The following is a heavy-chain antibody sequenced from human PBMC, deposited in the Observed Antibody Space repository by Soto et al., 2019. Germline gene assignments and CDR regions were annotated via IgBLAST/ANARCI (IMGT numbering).Heavy chain of an antibody. J-gene: IGHJ6*02. Sequence: QVQLVESGGGVVQPGRSLRLSCAASGFTFSHYPMYWVRQAPGKGLEWVALISFDGSNNFYADSVRGRFTISRDNSKNTLYLQMNSLRPEDTAVYYCVRDGGESVYDISAGERYYYGMDVWGQGTAVNVSS. D-gene: IGHD3-9*01. CDR1: GFTFSHYP. CDR2: ISFDGSNN. V-gene: IGHV3-30-3*01. CDR3: VRDGGESVYDISAGERYYYGMDV.